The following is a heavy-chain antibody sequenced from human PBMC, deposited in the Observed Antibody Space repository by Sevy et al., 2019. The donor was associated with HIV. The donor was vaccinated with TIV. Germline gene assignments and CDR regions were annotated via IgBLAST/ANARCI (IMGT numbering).Heavy chain of an antibody. Sequence: GGSLRLSCAASGFIFSGYSMNWVRQAPGKGLEWVSSISSSGNFIHYADPLKGRFTISRDNAKNSLYLQMNSLRAEDTAVYYWAREGSSWPWDMDVWGKGTTVTVSS. J-gene: IGHJ6*03. D-gene: IGHD6-13*01. V-gene: IGHV3-21*01. CDR3: AREGSSWPWDMDV. CDR1: GFIFSGYS. CDR2: ISSSGNFI.